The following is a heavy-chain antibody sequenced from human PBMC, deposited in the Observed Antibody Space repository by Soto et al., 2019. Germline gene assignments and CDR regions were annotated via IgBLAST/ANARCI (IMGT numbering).Heavy chain of an antibody. D-gene: IGHD6-19*01. CDR1: GGSISSYY. V-gene: IGHV4-59*08. J-gene: IGHJ4*02. CDR3: ARHFGGWDVHFDY. CDR2: IYYSGST. Sequence: QVQLQESGPGLVKPSETLSLTCTVSGGSISSYYWSWIRQPPGKGLEWIGYIYYSGSTNYNPSLKSRVTISVDTSKNQFSLKLSSVTAADTAVYYCARHFGGWDVHFDYWGQGTLVTVSS.